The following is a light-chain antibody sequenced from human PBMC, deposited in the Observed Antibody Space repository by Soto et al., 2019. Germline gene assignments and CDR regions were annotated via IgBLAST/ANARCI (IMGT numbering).Light chain of an antibody. CDR3: AAWDDSLSAWV. CDR2: RNN. J-gene: IGLJ3*02. CDR1: TSNIGNNN. V-gene: IGLV1-44*01. Sequence: QSVLTQAPSASETPGQRITLSCSGSTSNIGNNNVNWYQQVPGTAPKLLMYRNNLRPSGVPDRFSGSKSGTSASLAISGLQSEDEADYYGAAWDDSLSAWVFGGGTKLTVL.